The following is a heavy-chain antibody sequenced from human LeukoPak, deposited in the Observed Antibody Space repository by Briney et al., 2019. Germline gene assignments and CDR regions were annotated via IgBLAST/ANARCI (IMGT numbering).Heavy chain of an antibody. V-gene: IGHV3-7*01. J-gene: IGHJ4*02. CDR2: IKQDGSEK. D-gene: IGHD1-1*01. Sequence: GGSLRLSCAASGFTFRSYWMSWVRQAPGKGLEWVANIKQDGSEKYYVDSVKGRFTISRDNAKNSLYLQMNSLRAEDTAVYYCARTTTGFDYWGQGTLVIVSS. CDR3: ARTTTGFDY. CDR1: GFTFRSYW.